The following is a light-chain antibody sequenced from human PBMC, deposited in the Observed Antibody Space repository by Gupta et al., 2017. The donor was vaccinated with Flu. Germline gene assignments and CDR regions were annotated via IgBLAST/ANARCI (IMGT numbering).Light chain of an antibody. CDR2: GAS. V-gene: IGKV1-39*01. CDR3: QQSDSTPRT. J-gene: IGKJ4*02. CDR1: QSISSY. Sequence: IHMTQSASSLSASVGDRVTITVLSSQSISSYLNWYQQKLGKAPKLLIYGASRLQSGVPSRFSGSGSGTDFTLTISRLQPEDFATYYCQQSDSTPRTFGEGTKVEIK.